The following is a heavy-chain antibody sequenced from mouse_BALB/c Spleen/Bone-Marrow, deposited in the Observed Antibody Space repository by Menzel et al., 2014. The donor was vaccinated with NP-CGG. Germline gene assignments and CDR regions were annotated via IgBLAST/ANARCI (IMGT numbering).Heavy chain of an antibody. D-gene: IGHD1-1*01. J-gene: IGHJ1*01. V-gene: IGHV4-1*02. CDR1: GFDFSRFW. CDR2: INPGSSTI. CDR3: ARLNYYGNLFV. Sequence: EVKLQESGGGRVQPGGSLKLSCAASGFDFSRFWMSWVRQAPGKGLEWIGEINPGSSTINYTPSLKDKFIISRDNAKNTLYLQMSKVRSEDTALYYCARLNYYGNLFVWGAGTTVTVSS.